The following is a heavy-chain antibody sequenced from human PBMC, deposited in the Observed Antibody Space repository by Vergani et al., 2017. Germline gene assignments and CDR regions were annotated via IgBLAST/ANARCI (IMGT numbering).Heavy chain of an antibody. D-gene: IGHD2-2*02. V-gene: IGHV3-30*03. CDR2: ISYDGSNK. Sequence: QVQLVESGGGVVQPGRSLRLSCAASGFTFSSYGMHWVRQAPGKGLEWVAVISYDGSNKYYADSVKGRFTISRDDSKNTAYLQMNSLKTEDTAVYYCTRLYPSYYGMDVWGQGTTVTVSS. CDR1: GFTFSSYG. J-gene: IGHJ6*02. CDR3: TRLYPSYYGMDV.